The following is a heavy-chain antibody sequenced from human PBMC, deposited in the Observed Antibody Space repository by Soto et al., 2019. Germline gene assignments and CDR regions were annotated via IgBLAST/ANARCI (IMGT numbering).Heavy chain of an antibody. CDR3: ARDLFEYCSSTSCSGWFDP. J-gene: IGHJ5*02. D-gene: IGHD2-2*01. V-gene: IGHV3-21*01. CDR1: GFTFSSYS. CDR2: ISSSSSYI. Sequence: GGSLRLSCAASGFTFSSYSMNWVRQAPGKGLEWVSSISSSSSYIYYADSVKGRFTISRDNAKNSLYLQMNSLRAEDTAVYYCARDLFEYCSSTSCSGWFDPWGQGTLVTVSS.